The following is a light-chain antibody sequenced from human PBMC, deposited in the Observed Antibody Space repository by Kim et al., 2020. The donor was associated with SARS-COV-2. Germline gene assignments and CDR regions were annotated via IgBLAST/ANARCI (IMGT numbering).Light chain of an antibody. J-gene: IGKJ4*01. Sequence: AGAPGERATRACRASQSVNYLAWYQQEPGQAPRLLMYATSSRATGIPDRFSGSGTGTDFTLTSSRLEPEDFAVYYCQQYGSFPVTFGGGTKVDIK. V-gene: IGKV3-20*01. CDR1: QSVNY. CDR2: ATS. CDR3: QQYGSFPVT.